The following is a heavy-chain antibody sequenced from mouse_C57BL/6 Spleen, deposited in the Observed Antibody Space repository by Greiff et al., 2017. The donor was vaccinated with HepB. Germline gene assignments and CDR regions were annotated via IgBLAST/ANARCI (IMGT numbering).Heavy chain of an antibody. D-gene: IGHD1-1*01. J-gene: IGHJ2*01. V-gene: IGHV1-50*01. Sequence: VQLQQPGAELVKPGASVKLSCKASGYTFTSYWMQWVKQRPGQGLEWIGEIDPSDSYTNYNQKFKGKATLTVDTSSSTAYMQLSSLTSEDSAVYYCARGYYGSSYSYWGQGTTLTVSS. CDR2: IDPSDSYT. CDR1: GYTFTSYW. CDR3: ARGYYGSSYSY.